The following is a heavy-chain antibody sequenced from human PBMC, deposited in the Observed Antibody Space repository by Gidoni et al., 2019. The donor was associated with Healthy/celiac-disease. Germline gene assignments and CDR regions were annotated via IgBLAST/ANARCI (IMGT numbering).Heavy chain of an antibody. CDR1: GFTFSSYA. Sequence: EVQPLESGGGLVLLGGSLRLPCAAPGFTFSSYAMSWVGQAPGKGLEWVSAISGSGGSTYYADSVKGRFTISRDNSKNTLYLQMNSLRAEDTAVYYCAKVRGYDSNWFDPWGQGTLVTVSS. CDR2: ISGSGGST. D-gene: IGHD5-18*01. CDR3: AKVRGYDSNWFDP. J-gene: IGHJ5*02. V-gene: IGHV3-23*01.